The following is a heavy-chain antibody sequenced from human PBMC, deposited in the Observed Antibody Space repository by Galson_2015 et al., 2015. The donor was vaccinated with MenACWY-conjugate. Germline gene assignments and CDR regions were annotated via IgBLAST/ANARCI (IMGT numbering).Heavy chain of an antibody. CDR1: GFTFSNYV. V-gene: IGHV3-23*01. CDR3: ARGWADLDY. J-gene: IGHJ4*02. Sequence: SLRLSCAASGFTFSNYVMNWVRQAPEKGLEWVSTITGSGGSTYYADSLKGRFTISRDNSKNTLYLQMNSLRAEDTAVYYCARGWADLDYWGQGILVTVSS. CDR2: ITGSGGST. D-gene: IGHD1-26*01.